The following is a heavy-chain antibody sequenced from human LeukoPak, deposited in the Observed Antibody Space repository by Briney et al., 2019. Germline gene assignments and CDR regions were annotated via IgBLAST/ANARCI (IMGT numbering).Heavy chain of an antibody. D-gene: IGHD6-13*01. CDR1: GGSFSGYY. CDR3: ARDLESIAAAGPY. V-gene: IGHV4-34*01. CDR2: INHSGST. J-gene: IGHJ4*02. Sequence: SETLSLTCAVHGGSFSGYYWCWIRQPPGKGLEWVGEINHSGSTNYNPSLKSRVAISVDTSTNQFSLKLSWVTAAYRARCYIARDLESIAAAGPYLGQRTLVTVSS.